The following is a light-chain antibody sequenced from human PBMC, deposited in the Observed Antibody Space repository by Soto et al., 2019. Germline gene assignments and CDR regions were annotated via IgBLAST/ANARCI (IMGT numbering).Light chain of an antibody. CDR3: CSYAGSYTVV. CDR1: SSDIGGFNY. V-gene: IGLV2-11*01. Sequence: QSVLTQPRSVSGSPGQSVTISCTGTSSDIGGFNYVSWYQQHPGKVPKLMIYDVTKRPSGVPDRFSASKSGNTASLTISGLQDEDEADCCSYAGSYTVVFGNVTKVTV. J-gene: IGLJ1*01. CDR2: DVT.